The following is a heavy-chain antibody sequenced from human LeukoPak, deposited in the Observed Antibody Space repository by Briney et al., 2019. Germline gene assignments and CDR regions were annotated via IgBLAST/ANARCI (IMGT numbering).Heavy chain of an antibody. CDR2: IFYSGNT. J-gene: IGHJ5*02. D-gene: IGHD6-13*01. V-gene: IGHV4-59*12. Sequence: SETLSLTCAVSGSSISTSYWSWIRQPPGKGLEWIRNIFYSGNTNYSPSLKSRVTISVDTSKNQFSLKLSSVTAADTAVYYCARDSRGASSSWYNNWFDPWGQGTLVTVSS. CDR1: GSSISTSY. CDR3: ARDSRGASSSWYNNWFDP.